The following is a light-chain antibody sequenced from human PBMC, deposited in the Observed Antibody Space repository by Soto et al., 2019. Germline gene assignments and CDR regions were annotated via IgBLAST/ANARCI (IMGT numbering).Light chain of an antibody. J-gene: IGLJ3*02. CDR1: SSDVGAYNY. CDR3: SSFASSNTGV. V-gene: IGLV2-8*01. Sequence: QSALTQPPSASGSPGQSVTISCTGTSSDVGAYNYVSWYQQHADKAPKLVIYEVTKRPSGVPDRFSGSKSANTASLTVSGLQAEDEADYYCSSFASSNTGVFGGGTKLTVL. CDR2: EVT.